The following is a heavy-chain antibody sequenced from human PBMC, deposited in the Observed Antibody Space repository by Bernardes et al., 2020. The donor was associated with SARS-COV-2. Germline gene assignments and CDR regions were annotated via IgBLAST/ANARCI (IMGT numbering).Heavy chain of an antibody. D-gene: IGHD2-21*02. J-gene: IGHJ2*01. CDR1: GFTFSSYE. Sequence: GSLRLSCAASGFTFSSYEMNWVRQAPGKGLEWVSYISSSGSTIYYADSVKGRFTISRDNAKNSLYLQMNSLRAEDTAVYYCARDSNTVVTPIYWYFDLWGRGTLVTVSS. CDR3: ARDSNTVVTPIYWYFDL. CDR2: ISSSGSTI. V-gene: IGHV3-48*03.